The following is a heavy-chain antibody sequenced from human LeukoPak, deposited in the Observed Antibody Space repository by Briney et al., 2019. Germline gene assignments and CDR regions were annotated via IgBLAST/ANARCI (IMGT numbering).Heavy chain of an antibody. Sequence: SETLSLTCTVSGGSISSSSYYWGWIRQPPGKGLEWIGSIYYSGSTYYNPSLKSRVTISVDTSKNQFSLKLSSVTAADTAVYYCARLPRGELSLYFDYWGQGTLVTVSS. V-gene: IGHV4-39*01. D-gene: IGHD3-16*02. J-gene: IGHJ4*02. CDR2: IYYSGST. CDR1: GGSISSSSYY. CDR3: ARLPRGELSLYFDY.